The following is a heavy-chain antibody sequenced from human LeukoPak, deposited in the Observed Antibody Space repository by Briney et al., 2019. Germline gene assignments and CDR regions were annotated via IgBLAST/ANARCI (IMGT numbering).Heavy chain of an antibody. D-gene: IGHD6-6*01. J-gene: IGHJ4*02. Sequence: PGGSLRLFCAASGFTFSSYSMNWVRQAPGKGLEWVSSISSSSSYIYYADSVKGRFTISRDNAKNSLYLQMNSLRAEDTAVYYCARVVAARVSDIWGQGTLVTVSS. CDR3: ARVVAARVSDI. CDR1: GFTFSSYS. V-gene: IGHV3-21*01. CDR2: ISSSSSYI.